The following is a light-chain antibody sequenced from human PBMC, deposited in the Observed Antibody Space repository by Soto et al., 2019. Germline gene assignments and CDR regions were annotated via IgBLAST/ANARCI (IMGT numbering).Light chain of an antibody. CDR1: QTVRNN. CDR3: QKYNNWPGT. V-gene: IGKV3D-15*01. CDR2: DAS. J-gene: IGKJ1*01. Sequence: EFVLPQSPGTMSLSPGARATLSCRASQTVRNNYLAWYQQKPGQAHRLLIYDASNRATGIPARFSGSWSGTEFTLTISSLQSEEFAVYCCQKYNNWPGTFGQGTKVDIK.